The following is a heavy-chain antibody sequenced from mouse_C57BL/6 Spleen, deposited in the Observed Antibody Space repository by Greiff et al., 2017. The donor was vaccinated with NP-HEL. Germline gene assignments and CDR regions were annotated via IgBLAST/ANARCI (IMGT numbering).Heavy chain of an antibody. CDR3: ARAHYGNSLFDY. CDR2: INYDGSST. Sequence: EVNVVESEGGLVQPGSSMKLSCTASGFTFSDYYMAWVRQVPEKGLEWVANINYDGSSTYYLDSLKSRFIISRDNAKNILYLQMSSLKSEDTATYYCARAHYGNSLFDYWGKGTTLTVSS. V-gene: IGHV5-16*01. CDR1: GFTFSDYY. D-gene: IGHD2-1*01. J-gene: IGHJ2*01.